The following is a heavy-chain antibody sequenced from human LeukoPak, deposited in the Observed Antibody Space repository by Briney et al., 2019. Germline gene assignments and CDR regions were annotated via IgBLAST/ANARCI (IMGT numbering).Heavy chain of an antibody. CDR1: GYTFSSYG. J-gene: IGHJ4*02. V-gene: IGHV1-18*01. Sequence: ASVKVSCKASGYTFSSYGISWVRQAPGQGLEWMGWISAYNGNTNYAQKLQGRVTTTTDTSTSTAYMELRSLRSDDTAVYYCARDPSLVVPAAWICDYWGQGTLVTVSS. CDR3: ARDPSLVVPAAWICDY. CDR2: ISAYNGNT. D-gene: IGHD2-2*01.